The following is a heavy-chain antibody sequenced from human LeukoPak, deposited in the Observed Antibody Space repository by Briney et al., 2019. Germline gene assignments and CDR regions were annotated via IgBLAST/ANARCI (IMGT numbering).Heavy chain of an antibody. D-gene: IGHD6-13*01. J-gene: IGHJ6*03. CDR3: ARELAGDYYYYMDV. CDR1: GYTFTSYG. Sequence: ASVKVSCKASGYTFTSYGISWVRQAPGQGLEWMGWISAYNGNTNYAQKLQGRVTMTTDTSTSTAYMELRSLRSDDTAVYYCARELAGDYYYYMDVWGKGTTVTVSS. CDR2: ISAYNGNT. V-gene: IGHV1-18*01.